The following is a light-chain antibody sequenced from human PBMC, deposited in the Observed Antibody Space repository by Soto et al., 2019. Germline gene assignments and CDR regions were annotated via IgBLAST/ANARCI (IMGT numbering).Light chain of an antibody. V-gene: IGLV3-1*01. Sequence: SYELTQPPSVSVSPGQTASISCSADKLGDKYACWYQQKPGPSPVLVIYQDNKRTSGIPERFSGSNSGNTATLTISGTQAMDEAAYSCQAWDSNTPIFGGGTKLTVL. CDR3: QAWDSNTPI. CDR1: KLGDKY. J-gene: IGLJ2*01. CDR2: QDN.